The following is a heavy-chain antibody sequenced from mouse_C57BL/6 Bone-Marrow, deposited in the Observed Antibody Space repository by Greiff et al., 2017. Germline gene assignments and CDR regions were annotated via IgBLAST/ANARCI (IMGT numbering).Heavy chain of an antibody. CDR3: ARMMVKAWFAY. D-gene: IGHD2-3*01. Sequence: EVMLVESGGGLVKPGGSLKLSCAASGFTFSDYGMHWVRQAPEKGLEWVAYISSGSSTIYYADTVKGRFTISRDNAKNTLFLQMTSLRSEDTAMYYCARMMVKAWFAYWGQGTLVTVSA. V-gene: IGHV5-17*01. CDR1: GFTFSDYG. CDR2: ISSGSSTI. J-gene: IGHJ3*01.